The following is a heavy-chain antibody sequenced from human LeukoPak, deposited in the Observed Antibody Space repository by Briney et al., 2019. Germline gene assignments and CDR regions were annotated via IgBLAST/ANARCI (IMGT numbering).Heavy chain of an antibody. J-gene: IGHJ4*02. CDR1: GYTFTSCY. CDR3: AGNLQQLTVFDY. CDR2: INPSGGST. V-gene: IGHV1-46*01. D-gene: IGHD6-13*01. Sequence: GASVKVSCKASGYTFTSCYMHWVRHAPGEEVEWMGIINPSGGSTSYAQKFQGRVTMTGDTSTSTVYMELSSLRSEDTAVYYCAGNLQQLTVFDYWGQGTLVTVSS.